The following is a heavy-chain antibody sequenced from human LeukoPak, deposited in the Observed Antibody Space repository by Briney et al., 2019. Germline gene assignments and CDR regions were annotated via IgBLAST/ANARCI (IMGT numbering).Heavy chain of an antibody. J-gene: IGHJ4*02. CDR2: FDPEDGET. D-gene: IGHD6-13*01. CDR1: GYTLTELS. CDR3: ATALFPQIAAAGGGHY. V-gene: IGHV1-24*01. Sequence: ASVKVSCKVSGYTLTELSMHWVRQAPGKGLEWMGGFDPEDGETIYAQKFQGRVTMTEDTSTDTAYMELSSLRSEDTAVYYCATALFPQIAAAGGGHYWGQGTLVTVSS.